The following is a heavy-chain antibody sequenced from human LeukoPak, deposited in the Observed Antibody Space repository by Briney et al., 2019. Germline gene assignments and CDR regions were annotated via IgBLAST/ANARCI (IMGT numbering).Heavy chain of an antibody. CDR2: INTNTGNP. CDR3: ASEAVYSSGYDNWFDP. Sequence: ASVKVSCKASGYTFTSYDINWVRQAPGQGLEWMGWINTNTGNPTYAQGFTGRFVFSLDTSVSTAYLQISSLKAEDTAVYYCASEAVYSSGYDNWFDPWGQGTLVTVSS. CDR1: GYTFTSYD. V-gene: IGHV7-4-1*02. D-gene: IGHD6-19*01. J-gene: IGHJ5*02.